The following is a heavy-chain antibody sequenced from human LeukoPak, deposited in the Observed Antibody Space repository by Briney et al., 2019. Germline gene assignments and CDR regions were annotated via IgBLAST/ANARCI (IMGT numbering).Heavy chain of an antibody. CDR2: IYTTGST. V-gene: IGHV4-4*07. Sequence: SETLSLTCTVSGGSINSYYWGWIRQPAGKGLECIGRIYTTGSTNYNPSLKSRVTISVDTSKNQFSLKLTSVTAADTGMYYCARAGYTISYYSLDYWGQGALVTVSS. J-gene: IGHJ4*02. CDR3: ARAGYTISYYSLDY. CDR1: GGSINSYY. D-gene: IGHD1-26*01.